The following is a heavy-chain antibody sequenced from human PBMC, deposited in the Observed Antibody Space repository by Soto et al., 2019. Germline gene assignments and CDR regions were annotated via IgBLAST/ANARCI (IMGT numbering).Heavy chain of an antibody. CDR3: AREGLRRGALDY. J-gene: IGHJ4*02. V-gene: IGHV1-69*01. D-gene: IGHD6-6*01. Sequence: QVQLVQSGAEVKKPGSSVKVSCAASGGSLNNYAVSWVRRTPGQGFEWLGEIIPAFGTPNYAQKFQDRVTISADVLTTTVFMELSSLRSEDTAAYYCAREGLRRGALDYWGQGSLVTLSS. CDR1: GGSLNNYA. CDR2: IIPAFGTP.